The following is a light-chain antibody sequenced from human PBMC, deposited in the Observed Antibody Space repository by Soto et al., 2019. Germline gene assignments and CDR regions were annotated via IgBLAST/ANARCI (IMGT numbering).Light chain of an antibody. Sequence: IVLTQSPGTLSLSPGEIATLSCRASQSISGNYLAWYQQKPGQAPRLLIYGASNRATGIPERFSGSGSGTDFTLTIGSLEPQDSAMYYCQQYVISVTFGQGPRLEIK. V-gene: IGKV3-20*01. CDR2: GAS. CDR3: QQYVISVT. J-gene: IGKJ5*01. CDR1: QSISGNY.